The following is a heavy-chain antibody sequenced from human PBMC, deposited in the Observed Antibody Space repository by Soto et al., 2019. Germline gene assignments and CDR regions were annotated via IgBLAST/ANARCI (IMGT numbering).Heavy chain of an antibody. V-gene: IGHV3-30-3*01. D-gene: IGHD4-17*01. CDR2: ISYDGSNK. CDR1: GFTFSSYA. Sequence: PGGSLRLSCAASGFTFSSYAMHWVRQAPGKGLEWVAVISYDGSNKYYADSVKGRFTISRDNSKNTLYLQMNSLRAEDTAVYYCASQTHYGDYVPPPPDYWGQGPLVTVSS. CDR3: ASQTHYGDYVPPPPDY. J-gene: IGHJ4*02.